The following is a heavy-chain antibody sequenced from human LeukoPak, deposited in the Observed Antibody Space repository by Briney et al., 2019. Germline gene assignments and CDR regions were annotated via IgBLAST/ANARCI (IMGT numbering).Heavy chain of an antibody. CDR1: GYTFTSYG. D-gene: IGHD5-12*01. Sequence: GASVMVSCKASGYTFTSYGISWVRQAPGQGLEWMGWISAYNGNTNYAQKLQGRVTMTTDTSTSTAYMELRSLRSDDTAVYYCARDSRSGYEPYYYYGMDVWGQGTTVTVSS. V-gene: IGHV1-18*01. CDR3: ARDSRSGYEPYYYYGMDV. J-gene: IGHJ6*02. CDR2: ISAYNGNT.